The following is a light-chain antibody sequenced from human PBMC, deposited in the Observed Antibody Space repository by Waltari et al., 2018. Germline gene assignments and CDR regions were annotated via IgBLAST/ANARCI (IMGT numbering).Light chain of an antibody. Sequence: DIQMTQSPATLSASVGDRVTITCRASQSVSDWLAWYQQKPGKAPRLLIYKALILESGVSSRFSGSGSGTEFTLTISRLQAEDVAVYYCQQYYNTPLTFGGGTKVEVK. V-gene: IGKV1-5*03. CDR1: QSVSDW. J-gene: IGKJ4*01. CDR2: KAL. CDR3: QQYYNTPLT.